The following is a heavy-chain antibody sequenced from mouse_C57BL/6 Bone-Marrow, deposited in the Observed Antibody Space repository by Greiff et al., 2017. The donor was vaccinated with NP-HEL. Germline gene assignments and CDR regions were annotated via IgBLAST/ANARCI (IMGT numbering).Heavy chain of an antibody. J-gene: IGHJ2*01. CDR2: IDPSDSYT. D-gene: IGHD2-3*01. CDR1: GYTFTSYW. CDR3: ARPYDGYSYFDY. V-gene: IGHV1-50*01. Sequence: VQLQQPGAELVKPGASVKLSCKASGYTFTSYWMQWVKQRPGQGLEWIGEIDPSDSYTNYNQKFKGKATLTVDTSSSTAYMQLSSLTSEDSAVYYCARPYDGYSYFDYWGQGTTLTVSS.